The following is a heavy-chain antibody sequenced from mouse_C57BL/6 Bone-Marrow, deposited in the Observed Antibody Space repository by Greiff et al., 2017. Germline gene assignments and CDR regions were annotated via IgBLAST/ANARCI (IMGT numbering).Heavy chain of an antibody. J-gene: IGHJ1*03. D-gene: IGHD1-1*01. CDR2: INPNNGGT. CDR1: GYTFTDYN. V-gene: IGHV1-18*01. CDR3: ARKEGIYYYGHWYFDV. Sequence: VQLQQSGPELVKPGASVKIPCKASGYTFTDYNMDWVKQSHGKSLEWIGDINPNNGGTIYNQKFKGKATLTVDKSSSTAYMELRSLTSEDTAVYYCARKEGIYYYGHWYFDVWGTGTTVTVSS.